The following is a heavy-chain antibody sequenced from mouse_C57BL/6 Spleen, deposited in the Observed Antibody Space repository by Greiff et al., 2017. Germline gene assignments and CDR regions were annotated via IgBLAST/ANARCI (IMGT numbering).Heavy chain of an antibody. D-gene: IGHD1-1*01. V-gene: IGHV1-81*01. Sequence: QVQLQQSGAELARPGASVKLSCKASGYTFTSYGISWVKQRTGQGLEWIGEIYPRSGNTYYNEKFKGKATLTADKSSSTAYMALRSLTSEDSAVYFCARGGDLLLRTGYFDVWGTGTTVTVSS. CDR1: GYTFTSYG. J-gene: IGHJ1*03. CDR2: IYPRSGNT. CDR3: ARGGDLLLRTGYFDV.